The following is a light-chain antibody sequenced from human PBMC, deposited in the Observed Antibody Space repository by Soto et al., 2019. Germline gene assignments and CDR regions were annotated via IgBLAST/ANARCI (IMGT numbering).Light chain of an antibody. V-gene: IGLV1-51*01. CDR3: ATWDLTLSAGVL. CDR1: SSNIGKNS. J-gene: IGLJ2*01. Sequence: QSVLTQPPSVSAAPGQRVSISCSGGSSNIGKNSVSWYQQLPATAPTRLIYDDHQRPSGIPDRFSASKSGTSATLAITGLQPADEADYYCATWDLTLSAGVLFGGGTKLTVL. CDR2: DDH.